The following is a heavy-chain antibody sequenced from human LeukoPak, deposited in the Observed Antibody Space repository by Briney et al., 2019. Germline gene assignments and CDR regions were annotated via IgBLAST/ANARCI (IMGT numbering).Heavy chain of an antibody. CDR3: ARGVVVVAGYYYYYMDV. J-gene: IGHJ6*03. D-gene: IGHD2-15*01. CDR1: GGSISSYY. Sequence: PSETLSLTCTVSGGSISSYYWSWIRQPPGKGLEWIGYIYYSGNTNYNPSLKSRVTISVDTSKNQFSLKLSSVTAADTAVYYCARGVVVVAGYYYYYMDVWGKGTTVTVSS. V-gene: IGHV4-59*01. CDR2: IYYSGNT.